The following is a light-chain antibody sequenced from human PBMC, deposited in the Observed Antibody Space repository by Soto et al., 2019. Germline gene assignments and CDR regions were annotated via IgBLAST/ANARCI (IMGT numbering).Light chain of an antibody. CDR1: QSVLYSSNNKNY. CDR2: WAS. CDR3: QQYYSTPFT. J-gene: IGKJ3*01. V-gene: IGKV4-1*01. Sequence: DIVMTQSPDSLAVSLGERATINCKSSQSVLYSSNNKNYLAWYQQKQGQPPKLLIYWASTRESGVPDRFSGSGSGTDVALTISSLRAEDVAVYYCQQYYSTPFTFGPGTKVDIK.